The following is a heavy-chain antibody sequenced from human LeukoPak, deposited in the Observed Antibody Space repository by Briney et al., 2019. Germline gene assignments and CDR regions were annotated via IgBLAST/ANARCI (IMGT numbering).Heavy chain of an antibody. V-gene: IGHV1-24*01. J-gene: IGHJ4*02. CDR2: FDPEDGET. Sequence: ASVKVSCKVSGYTLTELSMHWVRQAPGKGLEWMGGFDPEDGETIYAQKFQGRVTITADESTSTAYMELSSLRSEDTAVYYCARGGTMVRGHFDYWGQGTLVTVSS. D-gene: IGHD3-10*01. CDR3: ARGGTMVRGHFDY. CDR1: GYTLTELS.